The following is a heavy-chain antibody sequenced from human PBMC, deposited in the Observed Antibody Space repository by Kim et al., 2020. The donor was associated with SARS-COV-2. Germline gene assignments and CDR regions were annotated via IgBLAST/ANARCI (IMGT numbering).Heavy chain of an antibody. D-gene: IGHD2-2*01. Sequence: KSRVTISVDTSKNQFSLKLSSVTAADTAVYYCARGCSTSWYPYYDYGMDVWGQGTTVTVSS. V-gene: IGHV4-34*01. CDR3: ARGCSTSWYPYYDYGMDV. J-gene: IGHJ6*02.